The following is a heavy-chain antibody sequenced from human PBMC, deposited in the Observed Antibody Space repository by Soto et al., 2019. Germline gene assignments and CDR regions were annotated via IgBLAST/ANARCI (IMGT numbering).Heavy chain of an antibody. V-gene: IGHV1-69*12. CDR1: GGTFSSYA. CDR2: IIPIFGTA. Sequence: QVQLVQSGAEVKKPGSSVKVSCKASGGTFSSYAISWVRQAPGQGHEWMGGIIPIFGTANYAQKFQGRVTITADESTSTADMELSSLRSEDTAVYYCARNGRTGTLYYSGMDVWGQGTTVTVSS. J-gene: IGHJ6*02. CDR3: ARNGRTGTLYYSGMDV. D-gene: IGHD1-1*01.